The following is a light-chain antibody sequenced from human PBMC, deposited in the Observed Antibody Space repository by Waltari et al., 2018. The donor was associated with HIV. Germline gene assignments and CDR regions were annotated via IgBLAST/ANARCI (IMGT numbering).Light chain of an antibody. CDR1: SPTIGDNY. J-gene: IGLJ2*01. CDR3: QSWDSRLGAGV. V-gene: IGLV1-51*01. Sequence: QSVLTQPPSVSAAPGQRVTLSCSGRSPTIGDNYVSSFQQVPGTAPKLLIYETNQRPSEIPDRFSGSRSDTSATLDIVGLQSGDEGTYYCQSWDSRLGAGVFGGGTMLTVL. CDR2: ETN.